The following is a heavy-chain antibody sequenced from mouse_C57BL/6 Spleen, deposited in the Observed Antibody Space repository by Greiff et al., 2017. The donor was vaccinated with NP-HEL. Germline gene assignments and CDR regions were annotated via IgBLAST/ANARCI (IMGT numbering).Heavy chain of an antibody. CDR3: ARYYYGSSWVYFDY. CDR2: IDPNRGGT. Sequence: QVQLKQPGAELVKPGASVKLSCKASGYTFTSYWMHWVKQRPGRGLEWIGRIDPNRGGTKYNEKFKSQATLTVDKPTSTSYMQLSSLTSEDSAVYYCARYYYGSSWVYFDYWGQGTTLTVSS. V-gene: IGHV1-72*01. J-gene: IGHJ2*01. D-gene: IGHD1-1*01. CDR1: GYTFTSYW.